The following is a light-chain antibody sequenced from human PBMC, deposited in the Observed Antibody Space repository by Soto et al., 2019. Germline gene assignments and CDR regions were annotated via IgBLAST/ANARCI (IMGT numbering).Light chain of an antibody. CDR3: QQRAIWVT. Sequence: EIVLTQSPATLSVSPGERATLSCRASQSVSSNLAWYQQKPGQAPRLLIYGASTWATGIPARFSGSGSGTDFTLTISSLEPEDSAVYYCQQRAIWVTFGQGTRLEIK. V-gene: IGKV3-11*01. CDR1: QSVSSN. J-gene: IGKJ5*01. CDR2: GAS.